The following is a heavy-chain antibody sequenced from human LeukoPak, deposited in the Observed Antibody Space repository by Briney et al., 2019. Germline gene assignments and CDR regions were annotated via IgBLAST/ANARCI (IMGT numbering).Heavy chain of an antibody. CDR3: ARPWGAGYSSGWYGY. J-gene: IGHJ4*02. CDR2: IYPSDSYT. Sequence: GESLRLSCKCSGHSFTSYWMSWARQMPGKGLEWMGRIYPSDSYTNYSPSFQGHVTISAAKSISTAYLQWSSLKASDTAMYYCARPWGAGYSSGWYGYWGQGTLVTVSS. V-gene: IGHV5-10-1*01. CDR1: GHSFTSYW. D-gene: IGHD6-19*01.